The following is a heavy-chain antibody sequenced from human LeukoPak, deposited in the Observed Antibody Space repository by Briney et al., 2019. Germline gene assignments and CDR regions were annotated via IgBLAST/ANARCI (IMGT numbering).Heavy chain of an antibody. CDR1: GFTLSSYS. CDR2: ISSSSSYI. D-gene: IGHD6-13*01. Sequence: GGSLRLSCAASGFTLSSYSMNWVRQAPGKGLEWVSSISSSSSYIYYADSVKGRFTISRDNAKNSLYLRMNSLRAEDTAVYYCARGIAAAGTTGYYGMDVWGQGTTVTVSS. V-gene: IGHV3-21*01. J-gene: IGHJ6*02. CDR3: ARGIAAAGTTGYYGMDV.